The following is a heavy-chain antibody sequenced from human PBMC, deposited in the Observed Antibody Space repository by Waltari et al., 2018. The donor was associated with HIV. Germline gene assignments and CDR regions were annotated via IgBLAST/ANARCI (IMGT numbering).Heavy chain of an antibody. D-gene: IGHD2-15*01. CDR1: GGSINHYY. V-gene: IGHV4-59*12. CDR3: ARTYCTGGNCYIDGGFDI. Sequence: QVQLLESGPGLVKPSETLSLTCTVSGGSINHYYWRWIRQTPGKGLEWLGYIYYTGGTTYSPALKSRLTFSLDTSKSQISLRLTTVTAADAAMYYCARTYCTGGNCYIDGGFDIWGQGTPVIVSS. CDR2: IYYTGGT. J-gene: IGHJ3*02.